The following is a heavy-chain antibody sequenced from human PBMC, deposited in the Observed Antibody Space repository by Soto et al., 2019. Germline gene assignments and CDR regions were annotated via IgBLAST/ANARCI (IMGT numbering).Heavy chain of an antibody. V-gene: IGHV1-18*01. CDR1: GYTFTSYG. CDR3: ARDRHYYGSGRHFDY. J-gene: IGHJ4*02. D-gene: IGHD3-10*01. CDR2: ISAYNGNT. Sequence: ASVKVSCKASGYTFTSYGISWVRQAPGQGLEWMGWISAYNGNTNYAQKLQGRVTMTTDTSTSTAYMELRSLRSDDTAVYYCARDRHYYGSGRHFDYWGQGTLVTVSS.